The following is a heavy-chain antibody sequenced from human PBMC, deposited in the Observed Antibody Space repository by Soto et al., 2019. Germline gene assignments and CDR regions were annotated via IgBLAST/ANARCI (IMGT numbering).Heavy chain of an antibody. CDR1: GDSINSCS. D-gene: IGHD6-13*01. CDR2: IDYSGST. Sequence: SETLSLTCTVSGDSINSCSWTWIRQPPGKGLEWIGYIDYSGSTEYGPSLKSRVSISVDTSKNQVFLKLSSVTAADTAVYYCARHGYISSLDYWGQGALVTVSS. CDR3: ARHGYISSLDY. J-gene: IGHJ4*02. V-gene: IGHV4-59*08.